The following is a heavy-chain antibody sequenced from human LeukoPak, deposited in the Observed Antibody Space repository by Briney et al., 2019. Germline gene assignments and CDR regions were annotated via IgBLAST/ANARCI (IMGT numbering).Heavy chain of an antibody. D-gene: IGHD6-19*01. CDR1: GFTFSSYE. V-gene: IGHV3-48*03. CDR2: ISSSGSTI. Sequence: GGSLRLSCAASGFTFSSYEMNWVRQAPGKGLEWVSYISSSGSTIYYADSVKGRFTISRDNAKNSLYLQMNSLRAEDTAVYYCARDISSGWYDWGYYFDYWGQGTLVTVSS. J-gene: IGHJ4*02. CDR3: ARDISSGWYDWGYYFDY.